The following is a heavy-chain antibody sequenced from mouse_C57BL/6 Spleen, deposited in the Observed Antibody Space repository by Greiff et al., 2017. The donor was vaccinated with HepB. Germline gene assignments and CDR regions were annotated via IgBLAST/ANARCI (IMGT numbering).Heavy chain of an antibody. V-gene: IGHV1-82*01. CDR3: APFTTVDAMDY. CDR2: IYPGDGDT. J-gene: IGHJ4*01. Sequence: QVQLQQSGPELVKPGASVKISCKASGYAFSSSWMNWVKQRPGKGLEWIGRIYPGDGDTNYNGKFKGKATLTADKSSSTAYMQLSSLTSEDSAVYFCAPFTTVDAMDYWGQGTSVTVSS. CDR1: GYAFSSSW. D-gene: IGHD1-1*01.